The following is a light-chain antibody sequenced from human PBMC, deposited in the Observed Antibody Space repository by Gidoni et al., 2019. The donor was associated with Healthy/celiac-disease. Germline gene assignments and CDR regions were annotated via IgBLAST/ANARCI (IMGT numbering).Light chain of an antibody. V-gene: IGKV1-39*01. CDR2: AAS. CDR1: QSISSY. J-gene: IGKJ2*01. CDR3: QQSYSTPMST. Sequence: DIQMTQSPSSLSASVGDRVTITCRASQSISSYLNWYQQKPGKAPKLLIYAASSLQSGVPSRFSGSGSGTDFTLTISSLQPEYFATYYCQQSYSTPMSTFXXXTKLEIK.